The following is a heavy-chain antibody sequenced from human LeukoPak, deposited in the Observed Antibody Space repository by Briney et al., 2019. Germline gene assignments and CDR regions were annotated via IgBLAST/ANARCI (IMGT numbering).Heavy chain of an antibody. CDR3: ARLMPRNFDY. CDR1: GYSISSGYY. CDR2: IYHSGST. Sequence: SETLSLTCAVSGYSISSGYYWGWIRQPPGKGLEWIGSIYHSGSTYYNPSLKSRVTISVDTSKNQFSLKLSSVTAADSAVYYCARLMPRNFDYWGQGTLVTVSS. V-gene: IGHV4-38-2*01. D-gene: IGHD2-8*01. J-gene: IGHJ4*02.